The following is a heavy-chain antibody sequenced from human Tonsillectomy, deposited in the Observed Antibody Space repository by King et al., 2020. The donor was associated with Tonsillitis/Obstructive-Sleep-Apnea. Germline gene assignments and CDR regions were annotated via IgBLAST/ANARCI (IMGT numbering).Heavy chain of an antibody. CDR1: GFTFSSYA. Sequence: QLVQSGGGVVQPGRSLRLSCAASGFTFSSYAMHWVRQAPGKGLEWVAVISYDGSNKYYADSVKGRFTISRDNSKNTLYLQMNSLRAEDTAVYYWASGAGGAFDIWGQGTMVTVSS. V-gene: IGHV3-30*04. D-gene: IGHD7-27*01. J-gene: IGHJ3*02. CDR2: ISYDGSNK. CDR3: ASGAGGAFDI.